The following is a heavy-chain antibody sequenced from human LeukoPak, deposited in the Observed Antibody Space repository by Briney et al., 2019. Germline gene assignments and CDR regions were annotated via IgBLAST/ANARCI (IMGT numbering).Heavy chain of an antibody. CDR3: ARDAGYVRFDF. D-gene: IGHD5-18*01. Sequence: GGSLRLSCAASGFTFSTYTMHWVRQAPGKGLEYVSSISGNGGGREYANSVKGRFTISRDNSRNTLYLQMGSLRAEDMAVYYCARDAGYVRFDFWGQGTLATVSS. V-gene: IGHV3-64*01. CDR1: GFTFSTYT. J-gene: IGHJ4*02. CDR2: ISGNGGGR.